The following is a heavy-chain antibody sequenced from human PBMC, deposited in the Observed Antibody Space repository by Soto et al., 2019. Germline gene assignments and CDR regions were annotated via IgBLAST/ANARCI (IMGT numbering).Heavy chain of an antibody. J-gene: IGHJ6*03. Sequence: EVQLVESGGGLVQPGRSQRLSCAASGFTFDDYAMHWVRQAPGKGLEWVSGISWNSGSIDYTDSVKGRFTISRDNAKNSLYLQMNSLRAEDTALYYCVAHAHRHDYFLMDVWGKGTTVTVSS. CDR2: ISWNSGSI. CDR1: GFTFDDYA. V-gene: IGHV3-9*01. CDR3: VAHAHRHDYFLMDV.